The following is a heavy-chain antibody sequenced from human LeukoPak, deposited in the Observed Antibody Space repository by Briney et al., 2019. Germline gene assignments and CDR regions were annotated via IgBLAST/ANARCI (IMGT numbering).Heavy chain of an antibody. CDR3: ARSMVRGFNYMDV. CDR1: GFTFSRYG. D-gene: IGHD3-10*01. J-gene: IGHJ6*03. CDR2: IRYDGSNK. V-gene: IGHV3-30*02. Sequence: GGSLRLSCAASGFTFSRYGMHWVRQAPGKGLEWVAFIRYDGSNKDYADSVKGRFIISRDNSKNTLYLQMNSLRAEDTAVYYCARSMVRGFNYMDVWGKGTTVTVSS.